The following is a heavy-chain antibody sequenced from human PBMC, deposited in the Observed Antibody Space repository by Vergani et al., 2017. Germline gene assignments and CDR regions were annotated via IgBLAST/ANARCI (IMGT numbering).Heavy chain of an antibody. CDR1: GGSISSGGYY. J-gene: IGHJ3*02. CDR3: ARGDDLRGSGSWGAFDI. CDR2: IYYSGST. D-gene: IGHD3-10*01. V-gene: IGHV4-31*03. Sequence: QVQLQESGPGLVKPSQTLSLTCTVSGGSISSGGYYWSWIRQHPGKGLEWIGYIYYSGSTYYNPSLKSRVTISVDTSKNQFSLKLSSVTAADTAVYYYARGDDLRGSGSWGAFDIWGQGTMVTVSS.